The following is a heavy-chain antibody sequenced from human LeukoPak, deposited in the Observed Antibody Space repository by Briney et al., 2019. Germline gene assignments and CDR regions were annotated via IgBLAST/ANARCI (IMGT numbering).Heavy chain of an antibody. J-gene: IGHJ4*02. CDR3: ARGRPPHDYGTLFDY. Sequence: PSETLSLTCTVSGGAITGYYWSWIRQPPRKGLEWIGYIYYSGSTNYNPSLKSRVTMSVDTSKKQFSLKLSSVTAADTAVYYCARGRPPHDYGTLFDYWGQGTLVTVSS. D-gene: IGHD4-17*01. V-gene: IGHV4-59*01. CDR1: GGAITGYY. CDR2: IYYSGST.